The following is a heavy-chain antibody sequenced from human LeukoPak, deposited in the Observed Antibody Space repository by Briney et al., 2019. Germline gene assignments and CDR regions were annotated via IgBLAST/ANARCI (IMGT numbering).Heavy chain of an antibody. CDR2: INHSGST. CDR1: GGSFSGYY. CDR3: ASGPYCGGDCYHDY. V-gene: IGHV4-34*01. Sequence: SETLSLTCAVYGGSFSGYYWSWIRQPPGKGLEWIGEINHSGSTNYNPSLKSRVTISVDTSKNQFSLKLSSVTAADTAVYYCASGPYCGGDCYHDYWGQGTLVTVSS. D-gene: IGHD2-21*02. J-gene: IGHJ4*02.